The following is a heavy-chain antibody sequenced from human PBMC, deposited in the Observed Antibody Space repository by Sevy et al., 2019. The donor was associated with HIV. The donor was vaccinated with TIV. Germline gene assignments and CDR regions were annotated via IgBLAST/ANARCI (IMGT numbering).Heavy chain of an antibody. CDR3: ARGPYNSGLRFDF. J-gene: IGHJ4*02. Sequence: GGSLRLSCVASGFSLSDYAMHWVRQGPDKGLAWVAVISFDGGNTYYSDAVEGRFTISRDHSRNTVFLQMNSLSPDDTALYYCARGPYNSGLRFDFWGQGTLVTVSS. V-gene: IGHV3-30-3*01. CDR1: GFSLSDYA. CDR2: ISFDGGNT. D-gene: IGHD5-12*01.